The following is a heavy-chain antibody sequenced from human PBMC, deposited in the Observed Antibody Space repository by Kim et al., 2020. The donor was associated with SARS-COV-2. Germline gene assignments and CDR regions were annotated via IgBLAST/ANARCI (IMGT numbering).Heavy chain of an antibody. D-gene: IGHD6-19*01. J-gene: IGHJ3*02. CDR3: TSGAVAGTDAFDI. CDR2: ISYDGSIQ. CDR1: GFLLSRFG. Sequence: GGSLRLSCVGSGFLLSRFGMHWVRQAPGKGLEWVTTISYDGSIQYYGDSVKGRFTISRDNSKNKLFLQMNSLRDEDTAVYYCTSGAVAGTDAFDIWGHGTMVPVSS. V-gene: IGHV3-30*03.